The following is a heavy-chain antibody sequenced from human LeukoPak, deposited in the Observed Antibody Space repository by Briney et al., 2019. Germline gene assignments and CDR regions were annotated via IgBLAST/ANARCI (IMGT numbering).Heavy chain of an antibody. CDR3: ARIEDRGAAFDS. CDR2: TNTDGRTT. Sequence: PGGSLRLSCAASGFTFSSYWMHWVRQVRGEGLVWVSRTNTDGRTTSYADSVKGRFTISRDNAKNMLYLQMNSLRVEDTAVYYCARIEDRGAAFDSWGQGVLVTVSS. CDR1: GFTFSSYW. J-gene: IGHJ4*02. V-gene: IGHV3-74*01. D-gene: IGHD3-22*01.